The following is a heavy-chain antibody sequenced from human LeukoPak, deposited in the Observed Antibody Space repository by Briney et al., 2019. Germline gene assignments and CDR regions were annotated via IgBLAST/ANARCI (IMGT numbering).Heavy chain of an antibody. V-gene: IGHV4-31*03. CDR1: GGSISSDGYY. D-gene: IGHD2-15*01. CDR2: IYYSGTT. J-gene: IGHJ3*02. Sequence: PSQTLSLTCTVSGGSISSDGYYWPWIRQHPGKGLEWIGYIYYSGTTYYNPSLESRVTLSVDTSKNQFSLRLSSVTAADTAVYYCARYRDSGGRLAFDIWGQGTMATVSS. CDR3: ARYRDSGGRLAFDI.